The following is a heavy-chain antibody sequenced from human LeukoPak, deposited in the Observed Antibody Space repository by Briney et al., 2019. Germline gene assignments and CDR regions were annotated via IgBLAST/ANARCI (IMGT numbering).Heavy chain of an antibody. CDR1: GFTFSNYA. J-gene: IGHJ4*02. CDR2: ISYDGSNK. Sequence: GGSLRLSCAASGFTFSNYAMHWVRQAPGKGLEWVAVISYDGSNKYYADSVKGRFTISRDNSKNTLYLQMNSLRAEDTAVYYCAKDERNWNYNLASQTYDWGQGTLVTVSS. V-gene: IGHV3-30-3*02. CDR3: AKDERNWNYNLASQTYD. D-gene: IGHD1-7*01.